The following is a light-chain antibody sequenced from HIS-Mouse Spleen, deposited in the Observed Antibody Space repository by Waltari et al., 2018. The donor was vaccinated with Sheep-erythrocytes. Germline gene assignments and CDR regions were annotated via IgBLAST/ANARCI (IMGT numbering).Light chain of an antibody. CDR1: NIGSKS. J-gene: IGLJ2*01. V-gene: IGLV3-21*02. CDR2: DAS. Sequence: SYVLTQPPSVSVAPGQTARITCGGNNIGSKSVHWYQQKPGQAPELVVYDASDRPSGVPGRFAGSNSGNTATLTISRVEAGDEADYYCQVWDSSSDHPVVFGGGTKLTVL. CDR3: QVWDSSSDHPVV.